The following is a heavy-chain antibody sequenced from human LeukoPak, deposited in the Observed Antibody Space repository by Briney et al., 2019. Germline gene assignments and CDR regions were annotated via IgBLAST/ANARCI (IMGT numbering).Heavy chain of an antibody. J-gene: IGHJ3*02. CDR3: ARQWYYYDSSGYYYDAFDI. Sequence: SETLSLTCAVYGGSFSGYYWSWIRQPPGKGLEWIGEINHSGSTNYNPSLKSRVTISVDTPKNQFSLKLSSVTAADTAVYYCARQWYYYDSSGYYYDAFDIWGQGTMVTVSS. CDR1: GGSFSGYY. V-gene: IGHV4-34*01. CDR2: INHSGST. D-gene: IGHD3-22*01.